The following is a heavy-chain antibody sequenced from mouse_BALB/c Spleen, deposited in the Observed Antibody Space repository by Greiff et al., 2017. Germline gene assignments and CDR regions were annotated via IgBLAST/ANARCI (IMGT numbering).Heavy chain of an antibody. Sequence: VQLQESGPGLVAPSQSLSITCTVSGFSLTSYGVHWVRQPPGKGLEWLGVIWAGGSTNYNSALMSRLSISKDNSKSQVFLKMNSLQTDDTAMYYCARAGDYYGSSYDAMDYWGQGTSVTVSS. CDR1: GFSLTSYG. CDR2: IWAGGST. J-gene: IGHJ4*01. D-gene: IGHD1-1*01. CDR3: ARAGDYYGSSYDAMDY. V-gene: IGHV2-9*02.